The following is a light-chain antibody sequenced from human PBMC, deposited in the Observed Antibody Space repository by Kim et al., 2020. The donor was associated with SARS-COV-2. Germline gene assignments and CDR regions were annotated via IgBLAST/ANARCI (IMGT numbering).Light chain of an antibody. J-gene: IGLJ3*02. CDR1: SRNIASNY. CDR3: QSYDGSNPWV. Sequence: KTATIPRPPNSRNIASNYMQWYQPRPGSAPTTVIYEDTHRPSGIPDRFSGSVDSASNSASLTISGLKTEDEADYYCQSYDGSNPWVFGGGTKVTVL. V-gene: IGLV6-57*03. CDR2: EDT.